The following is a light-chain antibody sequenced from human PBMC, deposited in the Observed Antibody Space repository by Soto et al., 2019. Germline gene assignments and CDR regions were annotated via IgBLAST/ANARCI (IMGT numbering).Light chain of an antibody. CDR1: KSIDSA. Sequence: EIMMTQSPANVSVFPGERATLSCRASKSIDSALAWYQQKPGHVPRLLIYGASTRATGVPARFSGSGSGTEFTLTIISLQSDDFAVYYCEQYSLWRTFGPGTKVEI. CDR3: EQYSLWRT. CDR2: GAS. J-gene: IGKJ1*01. V-gene: IGKV3-15*01.